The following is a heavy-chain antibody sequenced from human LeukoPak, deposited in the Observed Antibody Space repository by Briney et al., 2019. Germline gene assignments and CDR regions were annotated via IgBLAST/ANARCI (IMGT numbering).Heavy chain of an antibody. CDR1: GGSISSYY. V-gene: IGHV4-59*01. Sequence: SETLSLTCTVSGGSISSYYWSWIRQPPGKGLEWIGYIYYSGSTNYNPSLKSRVTISVDTSKNQFSLKLSSVTAADTAVYYCARLGGYYPYYFDCWGQGTLVTVSS. CDR3: ARLGGYYPYYFDC. D-gene: IGHD3-3*01. CDR2: IYYSGST. J-gene: IGHJ4*02.